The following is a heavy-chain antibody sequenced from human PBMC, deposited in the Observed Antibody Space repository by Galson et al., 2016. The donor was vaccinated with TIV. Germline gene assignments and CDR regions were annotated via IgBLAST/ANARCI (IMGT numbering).Heavy chain of an antibody. V-gene: IGHV1-18*01. J-gene: IGHJ6*03. CDR2: ISGYNGNK. D-gene: IGHD3-3*01. CDR3: ARVPTKTFDFWSGYDNSFCMDV. CDR1: GYTLSCYS. Sequence: SVKVSCKASGYTLSCYSISWVRQAPGQGLEWLGWISGYNGNKNYAQKFQGRVTMTTDTSTSTAYMELRSLRSDDTAVYYCARVPTKTFDFWSGYDNSFCMDVWGKGTTVIVSS.